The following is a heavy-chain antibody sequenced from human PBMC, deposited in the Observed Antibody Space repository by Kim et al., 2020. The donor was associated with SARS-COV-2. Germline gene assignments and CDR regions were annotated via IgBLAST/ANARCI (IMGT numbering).Heavy chain of an antibody. V-gene: IGHV3-48*03. J-gene: IGHJ6*02. Sequence: SVKGRFAISRDNAKSSLSLQMNILRAEDTAVYYCARSLYCSSTSCFDGMDGWGQGTTVTVSS. CDR3: ARSLYCSSTSCFDGMDG. D-gene: IGHD2-2*01.